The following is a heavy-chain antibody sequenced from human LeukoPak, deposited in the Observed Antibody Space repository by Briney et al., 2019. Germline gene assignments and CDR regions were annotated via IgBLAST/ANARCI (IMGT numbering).Heavy chain of an antibody. CDR1: GGSFSGYY. V-gene: IGHV4-34*01. J-gene: IGHJ6*03. D-gene: IGHD1-26*01. CDR3: ARVRGSSGSYEYYHYMDV. Sequence: KPSETLSLTCAVYGGSFSGYYWSWIRQPPGKGLEWIGEINHSGSTNYNPSLKSRVTMSVDTSKKQFSLKLSSVTAADTAVYYCARVRGSSGSYEYYHYMDVWGKGTTVTISS. CDR2: INHSGST.